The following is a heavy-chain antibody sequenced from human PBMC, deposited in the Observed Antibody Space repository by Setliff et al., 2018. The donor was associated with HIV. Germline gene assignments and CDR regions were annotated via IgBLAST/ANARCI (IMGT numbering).Heavy chain of an antibody. CDR2: IYPGDSDT. CDR1: GYSFTSYG. CDR3: ARQPSGFLNPKDSFDF. V-gene: IGHV5-51*01. Sequence: GESLKISCKGSGYSFTSYGIGWVRQMPGKGLEWMGLIYPGDSDTRYSPSFQGQVSISADKSTSTAFLQWISLKASDTATYYCARQPSGFLNPKDSFDFWGQGTRVTVSS. J-gene: IGHJ3*01.